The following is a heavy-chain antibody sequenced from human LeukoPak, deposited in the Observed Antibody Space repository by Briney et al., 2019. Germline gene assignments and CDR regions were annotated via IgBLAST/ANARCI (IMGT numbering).Heavy chain of an antibody. CDR3: ARVKGRYSAVRYFDY. V-gene: IGHV4-34*01. CDR1: GGSFSGYY. CDR2: INHSGST. J-gene: IGHJ4*02. Sequence: SETLSLTCAVYGGSFSGYYWSWIRQPPRKGLEWIGEINHSGSTNYNPSLKSRVTISVDTSKNQFSLKLSSVTAADTAVYYCARVKGRYSAVRYFDYWGQGTLVTVSS. D-gene: IGHD6-19*01.